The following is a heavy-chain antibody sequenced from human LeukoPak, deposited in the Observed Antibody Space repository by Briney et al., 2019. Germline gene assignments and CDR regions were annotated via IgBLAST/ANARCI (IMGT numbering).Heavy chain of an antibody. CDR1: GGSISSYY. V-gene: IGHV4-59*01. D-gene: IGHD6-6*01. J-gene: IGHJ5*02. CDR2: IYYSGST. CDR3: AREVEYSSSNWFDP. Sequence: SETLSLTCTVPGGSISSYYWSWIRQPPGKGLEWIGYIYYSGSTNYNPSLKSRVTISVDTSKNQFSLKLSSVTAADTAVYYCAREVEYSSSNWFDPWGQGTLVTVSS.